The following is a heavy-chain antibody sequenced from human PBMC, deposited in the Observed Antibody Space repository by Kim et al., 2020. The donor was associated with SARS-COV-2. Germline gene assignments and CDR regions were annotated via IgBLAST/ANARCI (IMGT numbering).Heavy chain of an antibody. CDR3: AKSFSGSYFGYDY. CDR1: GFIFSRFG. J-gene: IGHJ4*02. V-gene: IGHV3-30*18. D-gene: IGHD1-26*01. Sequence: GGSLRLSCAASGFIFSRFGMNWVRQAPGKGLEWVAVISYDGSNKYYADSVKGRFTISRDNSKNTLYLQMNSLRIEDTAVYYCAKSFSGSYFGYDYWGQGTLVTVSS. CDR2: ISYDGSNK.